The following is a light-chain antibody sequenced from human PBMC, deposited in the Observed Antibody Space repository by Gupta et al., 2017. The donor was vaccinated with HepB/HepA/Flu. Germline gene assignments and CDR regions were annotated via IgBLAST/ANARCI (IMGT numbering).Light chain of an antibody. J-gene: IGKJ4*01. CDR2: AAS. Sequence: DIQMTQSPSSLSASVGDRVTITCRASQSISSYLNWYQQKPGKAPKLLIYAASSLQSGVSSRFSGSGSGTDFTLTISSLQPEDFATYYCQQSYSTPLFGGGTKVEIK. CDR3: QQSYSTPL. CDR1: QSISSY. V-gene: IGKV1-39*01.